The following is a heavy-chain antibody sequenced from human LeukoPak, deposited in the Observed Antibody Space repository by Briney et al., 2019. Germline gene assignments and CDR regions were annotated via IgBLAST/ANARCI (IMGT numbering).Heavy chain of an antibody. CDR2: INHSGST. CDR1: GGSFSGYY. V-gene: IGHV4-34*01. CDR3: ARWVTIFGHRRVFDP. J-gene: IGHJ5*02. Sequence: SETLSLTCAVYGGSFSGYYWSWIRQPPGKGLEWIGEINHSGSTNYNPSLKSRVTISVDTSKNQFSLKLSSVTAADTAVYYCARWVTIFGHRRVFDPWGQGTLVTVSS. D-gene: IGHD3-3*01.